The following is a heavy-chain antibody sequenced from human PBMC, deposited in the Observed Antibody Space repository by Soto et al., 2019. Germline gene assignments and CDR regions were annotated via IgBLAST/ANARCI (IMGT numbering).Heavy chain of an antibody. J-gene: IGHJ6*02. Sequence: QVQLQESGPGLVKPSQTLSLTCTVSGGSVSSGGYYWSWIRQHPGKGLEWIGYIYYSGSTYYNPSLKSRVTISVATAKNTFSLKLSSVTAAEPAVYYCASRGKDSSGYYYYYGMDVWGQGTTVTVSS. V-gene: IGHV4-31*03. CDR2: IYYSGST. CDR3: ASRGKDSSGYYYYYGMDV. CDR1: GGSVSSGGYY. D-gene: IGHD3-22*01.